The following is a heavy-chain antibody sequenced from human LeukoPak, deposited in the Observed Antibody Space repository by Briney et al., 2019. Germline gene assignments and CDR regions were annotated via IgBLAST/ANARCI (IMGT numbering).Heavy chain of an antibody. V-gene: IGHV3-23*01. CDR1: GFTFSSYV. J-gene: IGHJ2*01. CDR3: AKDMESGSYRSWYFDL. CDR2: ISGSGGST. Sequence: GGSLRLSCAASGFTFSSYVMSWVRQAPGKGLEWVSAISGSGGSTYYADSVKGRFTISRDNSKNTLYLQMNSLRAEDTAVYYCAKDMESGSYRSWYFDLWGRGTLVTVSS. D-gene: IGHD1-26*01.